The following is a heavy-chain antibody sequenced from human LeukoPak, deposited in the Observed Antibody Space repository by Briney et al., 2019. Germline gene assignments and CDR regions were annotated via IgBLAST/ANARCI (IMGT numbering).Heavy chain of an antibody. CDR1: GYSFTSYW. CDR2: IYPGDSDT. J-gene: IGHJ4*02. V-gene: IGHV5-51*01. Sequence: GESLKISCKGSGYSFTSYWIGWVRQLPGKGVEGMELIYPGDSDTSYSPSFQGQVPISADKSISTAYLQWSSLKASDTAMYYCAATSDCSGGSCYSGFDYWGQGTLVTVSS. D-gene: IGHD2-15*01. CDR3: AATSDCSGGSCYSGFDY.